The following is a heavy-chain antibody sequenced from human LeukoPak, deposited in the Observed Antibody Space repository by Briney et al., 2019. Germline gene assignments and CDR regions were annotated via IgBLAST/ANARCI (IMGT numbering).Heavy chain of an antibody. V-gene: IGHV1-69*13. Sequence: ASVKVSCKASGGTFSSYAISWVRQAPGQGLERMGGIIPIFGTANYAQKFQGRVTITADESTSTAYMELSSLRSEDTAVYYCASTFSSIAARPWFDPWGQGTLVTVSS. CDR2: IIPIFGTA. CDR1: GGTFSSYA. CDR3: ASTFSSIAARPWFDP. J-gene: IGHJ5*02. D-gene: IGHD6-6*01.